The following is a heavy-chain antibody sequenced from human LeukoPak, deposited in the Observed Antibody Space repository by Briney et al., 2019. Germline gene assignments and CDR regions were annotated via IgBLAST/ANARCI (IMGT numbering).Heavy chain of an antibody. CDR2: ISGSGSDT. J-gene: IGHJ6*02. Sequence: GGSLRLSCAASGFIFSDYYMTWIRQAPGKGLEWLSYISGSGSDTNYADSVKGRFTTSRDNAKNSLFLQMNSLRAEDTAVYYCARDGVPAYYYAMDVWGQGTTVTVSS. D-gene: IGHD3-16*01. V-gene: IGHV3-11*06. CDR3: ARDGVPAYYYAMDV. CDR1: GFIFSDYY.